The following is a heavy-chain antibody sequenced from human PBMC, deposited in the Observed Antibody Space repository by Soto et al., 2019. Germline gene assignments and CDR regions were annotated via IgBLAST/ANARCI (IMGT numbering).Heavy chain of an antibody. CDR2: IYFSGST. D-gene: IGHD3-22*01. J-gene: IGHJ4*02. CDR3: ARHPATMIVAL. V-gene: IGHV4-39*01. CDR1: GGSISSSSYY. Sequence: SETLSLTCTVSGGSISSSSYYWGWIRQPPGKVLEWIVSIYFSGSTYYNLSLKSRVTIFLDTSNNQFSLKLGSVTASDTAVYYCARHPATMIVALWGQGTLVTVSS.